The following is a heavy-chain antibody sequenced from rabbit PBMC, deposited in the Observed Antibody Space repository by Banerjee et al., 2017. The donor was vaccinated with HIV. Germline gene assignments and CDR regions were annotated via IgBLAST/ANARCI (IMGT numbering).Heavy chain of an antibody. CDR2: IYAGSSGDT. D-gene: IGHD8-1*01. Sequence: QEQLEESGGDLVKPEGSLTLTCTASGFSFSSSYWICWVRQAPGKGLEWIACIYAGSSGDTYYANWAKGRFTISKTSSTTVTLQMTSLTAADTATVFCLRYVSGICYYDLWGPGTLVTVS. CDR3: LRYVSGICYYDL. J-gene: IGHJ4*01. CDR1: GFSFSSSYW. V-gene: IGHV1S45*01.